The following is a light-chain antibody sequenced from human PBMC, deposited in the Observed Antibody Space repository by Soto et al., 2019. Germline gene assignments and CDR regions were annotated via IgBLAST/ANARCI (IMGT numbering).Light chain of an antibody. CDR1: QSISSY. V-gene: IGKV1-39*01. CDR2: AAS. J-gene: IGKJ1*01. CDR3: QQSYNTYPM. Sequence: DIQMTQSPSSLSASIGDRVTITCRASQSISSYLNWYQQKPGKAPKLLIYAASSLQSGVPSRFSGSGSGTDFTLTISRLQPEDFATYYCQQSYNTYPMFGQGAKVDIK.